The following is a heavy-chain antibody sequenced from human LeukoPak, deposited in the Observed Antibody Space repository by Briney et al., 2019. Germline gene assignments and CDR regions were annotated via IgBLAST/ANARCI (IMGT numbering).Heavy chain of an antibody. CDR1: GFTFSSYG. D-gene: IGHD6-19*01. J-gene: IGHJ4*02. CDR3: AKRGAGYYFDY. Sequence: PGGSLRLSCAASGFTFSSYGMSWGRQGPGKGLVWVSTITDSSGNTFYADSVKGRFTISRDNSKNTLYLQMNSLRAEDTAVYYCAKRGAGYYFDYWGQGTLVTVSS. CDR2: ITDSSGNT. V-gene: IGHV3-23*01.